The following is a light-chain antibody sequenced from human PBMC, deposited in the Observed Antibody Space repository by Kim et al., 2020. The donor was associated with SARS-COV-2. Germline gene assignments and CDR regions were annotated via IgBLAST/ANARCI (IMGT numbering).Light chain of an antibody. Sequence: VALGQTGRITCQGDSLRSYYATWYQPKPGQAPILVLYGKNNRPSGIPDLFSGSSSGNTASLTITGTQAGDEADYYCNSRDSNDNVVFGGGTQLTVL. CDR1: SLRSYY. CDR2: GKN. J-gene: IGLJ2*01. V-gene: IGLV3-19*01. CDR3: NSRDSNDNVV.